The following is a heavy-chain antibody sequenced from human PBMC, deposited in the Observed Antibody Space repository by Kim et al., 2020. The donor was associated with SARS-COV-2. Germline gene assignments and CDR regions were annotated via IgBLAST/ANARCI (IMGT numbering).Heavy chain of an antibody. J-gene: IGHJ6*02. CDR3: VRGGTHYGMDV. CDR2: INHSGST. Sequence: SETLSLTCAVYGGSFSGYYWSWIRQPPGKGLEWIGEINHSGSTNYNPSLKSRVTISVDTSKNQFSLKLSSVTAADTAVYYCVRGGTHYGMDVWGQGTTVTVSS. CDR1: GGSFSGYY. V-gene: IGHV4-34*01.